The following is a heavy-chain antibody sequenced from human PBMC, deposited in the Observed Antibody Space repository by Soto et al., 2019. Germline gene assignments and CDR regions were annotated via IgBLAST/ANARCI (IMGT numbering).Heavy chain of an antibody. CDR3: ATSYGSGYRAFDS. V-gene: IGHV1-69*02. Sequence: QVQLVQSGADVQRPGSSVRVSCKASGDTFNFYSINWVRQAPGLGLQWMGRINPILSMSNYAPRFQGRVTMPADKSTSTAYMEPSSLRSEDTAMYYCATSYGSGYRAFDSWGQGALVSVSS. D-gene: IGHD3-10*01. CDR2: INPILSMS. J-gene: IGHJ4*02. CDR1: GDTFNFYS.